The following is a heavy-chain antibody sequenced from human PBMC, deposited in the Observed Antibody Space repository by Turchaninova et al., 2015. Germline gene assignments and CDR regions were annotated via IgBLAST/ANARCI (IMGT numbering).Heavy chain of an antibody. CDR2: IYYTERT. Sequence: HVQLPASGPGLVPSSVPLALTCPGHVGSINRTSVNWFRHSPGKGLEWLVHIYYTERTHYLPSLKSQVTISVDRSKNQFSLNLTSLTSADTAVYYCARERYYSETSGYYENYYYALDVWGPGTKVTVSS. J-gene: IGHJ6*02. CDR3: ARERYYSETSGYYENYYYALDV. V-gene: IGHV4-59*07. CDR1: VGSINRTS. D-gene: IGHD3-22*01.